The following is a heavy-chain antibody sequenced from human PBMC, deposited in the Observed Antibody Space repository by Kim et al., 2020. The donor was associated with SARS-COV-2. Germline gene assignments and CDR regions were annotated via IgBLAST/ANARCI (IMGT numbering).Heavy chain of an antibody. J-gene: IGHJ4*02. CDR2: IYYSGST. V-gene: IGHV4-59*01. Sequence: SETLSLTCTVSGGSISSYYWSWIRQPPGKGLEWIGYIYYSGSTNYNPSLKSRVTISVDTSKNQFSLKLSSVTAADTAVYYCAGGRRDGYNWGFDYWGQGTLVTVSS. D-gene: IGHD1-1*01. CDR1: GGSISSYY. CDR3: AGGRRDGYNWGFDY.